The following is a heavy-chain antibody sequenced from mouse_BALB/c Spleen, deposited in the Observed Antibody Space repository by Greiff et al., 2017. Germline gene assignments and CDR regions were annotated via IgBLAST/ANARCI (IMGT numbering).Heavy chain of an antibody. CDR2: ISSGGSYT. CDR1: GFTFSSYA. Sequence: EVMLVESGGGLVKPGGSLKLSCAASGFTFSSYAMSWVRQSPEKRLEWVAEISSGGSYTYYPDTVTGRFTISRDNAKNTLYLEMSSLRSEDTAMYYCARDEGDYWGQGTSVTVSS. J-gene: IGHJ4*01. V-gene: IGHV5-9-4*01. CDR3: ARDEGDY.